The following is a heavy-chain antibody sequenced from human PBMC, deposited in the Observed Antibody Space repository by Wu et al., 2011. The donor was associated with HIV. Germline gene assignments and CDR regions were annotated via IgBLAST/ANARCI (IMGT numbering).Heavy chain of an antibody. CDR2: INPVFGAA. V-gene: IGHV1-69*18. Sequence: QVQLVQSGAEVKRVGSSVKVSCKASGGTLNTYTFSWVRQAPGQGLEWVGRINPVFGAANYAQKFKGRVTITADASTSTVYIELGSLRSEDAAVYFCARSGGYHDFWSGSSFDHWAEGTLVTVSS. D-gene: IGHD3-3*01. CDR3: ARSGGYHDFWSGSSFDH. CDR1: GGTLNTYT. J-gene: IGHJ4*02.